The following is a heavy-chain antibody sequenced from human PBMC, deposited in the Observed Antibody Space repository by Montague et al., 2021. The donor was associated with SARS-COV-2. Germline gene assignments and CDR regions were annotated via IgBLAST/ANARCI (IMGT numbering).Heavy chain of an antibody. D-gene: IGHD4-23*01. J-gene: IGHJ6*02. CDR1: GYTFTSYY. CDR3: ARRWPQTYYYGMDV. Sequence: SVKVSFKASGYTFTSYYIHWVRQAPGQGLEWLGVINPSGGDSTYAQRFQGRATMTRDTSTSTVYMELSSLRSEDTAVYCCARRWPQTYYYGMDVWGQGTTVTVSS. V-gene: IGHV1-46*01. CDR2: INPSGGDS.